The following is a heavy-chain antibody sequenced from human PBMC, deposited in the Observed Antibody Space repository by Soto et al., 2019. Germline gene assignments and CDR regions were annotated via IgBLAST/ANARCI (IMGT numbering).Heavy chain of an antibody. D-gene: IGHD3-16*02. CDR1: GGTFSSYA. J-gene: IGHJ4*02. CDR3: ARDHDYVWGSYRPFDY. CDR2: IIPIFGTA. V-gene: IGHV1-69*13. Sequence: ASVKVSCKASGGTFSSYAISWVRQAPGQGLEWMGGIIPIFGTANYAQKFQGRVTITADESTSTAYMELSSLRSEDTAVYYCARDHDYVWGSYRPFDYWGQGTLVTVSS.